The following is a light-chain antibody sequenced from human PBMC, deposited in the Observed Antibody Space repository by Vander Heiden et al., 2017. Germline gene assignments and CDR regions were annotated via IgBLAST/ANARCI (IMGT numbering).Light chain of an antibody. CDR2: AAS. V-gene: IGKV1-39*01. Sequence: DIKMTQSPSSLSASVGDRVTITCRASQSISSYLNWYQQKPGKAPKLLIYAASSLQSGVPSRFSGSVSGTDFTLTISRLQPEDFATYYCQQSDSTPRTFGQGTKVEIK. J-gene: IGKJ1*01. CDR1: QSISSY. CDR3: QQSDSTPRT.